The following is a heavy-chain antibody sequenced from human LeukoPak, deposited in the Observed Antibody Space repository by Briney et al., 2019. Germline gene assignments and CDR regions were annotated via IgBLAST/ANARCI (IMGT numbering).Heavy chain of an antibody. CDR2: IKSKTDGGTT. D-gene: IGHD3-22*01. CDR1: GFTFSNAW. J-gene: IGHJ5*02. V-gene: IGHV3-15*01. CDR3: TTVGSSGYYDWFDP. Sequence: GGSLRLSCAASGFTFSNAWMSWVRQAPGKGLEWVGRIKSKTDGGTTDYAAPVKGRFTISRDDSKNTLYLQMNSLKTEDTAVYYCTTVGSSGYYDWFDPWGQGTLVTVSS.